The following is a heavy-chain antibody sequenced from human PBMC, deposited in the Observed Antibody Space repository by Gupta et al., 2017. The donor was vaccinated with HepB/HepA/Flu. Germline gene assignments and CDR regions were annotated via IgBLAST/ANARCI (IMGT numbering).Heavy chain of an antibody. CDR2: IYYSGTT. V-gene: IGHV4-59*01. Sequence: QVQLQESGPGLVKPSETLSLTCTVSGGSISNYCWSWIRQTPGKGLEWIGYIYYSGTTNHNPSLKGRVTMSVDTSRNQVSLTLTSVTSADTAIYYCARGNGDQYYNWFDPWGQGTLVTGSS. J-gene: IGHJ5*02. CDR1: GGSISNYC. D-gene: IGHD4-17*01. CDR3: ARGNGDQYYNWFDP.